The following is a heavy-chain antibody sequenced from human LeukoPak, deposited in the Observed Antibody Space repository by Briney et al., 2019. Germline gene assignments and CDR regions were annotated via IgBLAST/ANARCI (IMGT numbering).Heavy chain of an antibody. D-gene: IGHD5-18*01. Sequence: SETLSLTCTVSGGSISSYYWSWIRQPPGKGLEWIAYISGIGSTNYNPSLKSRVTISVDTSKNQFSLKLSSVTAADTAVYYCARVYVVDTAMVHFDYWGQGTLVTVSS. CDR1: GGSISSYY. V-gene: IGHV4-59*12. CDR3: ARVYVVDTAMVHFDY. CDR2: ISGIGST. J-gene: IGHJ4*02.